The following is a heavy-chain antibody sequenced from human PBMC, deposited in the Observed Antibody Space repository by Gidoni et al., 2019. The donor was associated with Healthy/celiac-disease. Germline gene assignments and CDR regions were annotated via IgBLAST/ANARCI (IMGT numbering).Heavy chain of an antibody. J-gene: IGHJ6*01. D-gene: IGHD3-10*01. CDR3: XXGGXXPYXXXYGXXX. CDR1: GFXXXSYW. CDR2: INSDGSST. Sequence: AXXGFXXXSYWMHWVRQAPGKGLVWVSRINSDGSSTSYADSVKGRFTISRANAKNPXYLQKNSLSTEDXXXYYXXXGGXXPYXXXYGXXXWGXXTT. V-gene: IGHV3-74*01.